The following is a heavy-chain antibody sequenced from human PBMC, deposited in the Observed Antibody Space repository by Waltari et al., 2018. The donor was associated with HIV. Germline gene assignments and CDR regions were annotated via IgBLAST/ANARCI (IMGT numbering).Heavy chain of an antibody. D-gene: IGHD2-15*01. J-gene: IGHJ6*02. V-gene: IGHV3-66*02. CDR3: AGLGYCSGGRCGYYYYYAMDV. CDR1: EFTVNTNY. Sequence: EVQLVASGGDLVQPGGSLTLSCEASEFTVNTNYMRWVRPASGKGLELVPVIYSGGSTDYADSVKGRFTISRDNSKNTLYLHMSSLRAEDTAVYCCAGLGYCSGGRCGYYYYYAMDVWGQGTTVTVTS. CDR2: IYSGGST.